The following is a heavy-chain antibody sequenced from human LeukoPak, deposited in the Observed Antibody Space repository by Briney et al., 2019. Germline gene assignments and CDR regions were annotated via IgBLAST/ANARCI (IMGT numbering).Heavy chain of an antibody. D-gene: IGHD2-8*01. CDR1: GGSISSSSYY. J-gene: IGHJ4*02. Sequence: SETLSLTCTVSGGSISSSSYYWGWIRQPPGKGLEWIGSIYYSGSTYYNPSLKSRVTISVDTSKNQFSLKLSSVTAADTAVYYCAIDPRRSSPGVSHVVDYWGQGTLVTVSS. CDR3: AIDPRRSSPGVSHVVDY. V-gene: IGHV4-39*07. CDR2: IYYSGST.